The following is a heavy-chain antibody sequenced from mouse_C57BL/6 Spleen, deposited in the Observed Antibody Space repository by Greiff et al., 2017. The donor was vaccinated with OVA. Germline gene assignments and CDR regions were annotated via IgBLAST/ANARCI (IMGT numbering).Heavy chain of an antibody. J-gene: IGHJ2*01. Sequence: QVQLQQPGAELVMPGASVKLSCKASGYTFTSYWMHWVKQRPGQGLEWIGEIYPRSGNTYYNEKFKGKATLTADKSSSTAYMELRSLTSEDSAVYFCAKEGYWGQGTTLTVSS. CDR1: GYTFTSYW. CDR3: AKEGY. V-gene: IGHV1-81*01. CDR2: IYPRSGNT.